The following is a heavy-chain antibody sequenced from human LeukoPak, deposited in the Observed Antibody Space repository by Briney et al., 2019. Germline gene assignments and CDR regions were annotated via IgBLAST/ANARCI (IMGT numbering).Heavy chain of an antibody. V-gene: IGHV1-18*01. CDR3: AREVYCSSTSCAYYFDY. CDR1: GYTFTSYG. J-gene: IGHJ4*02. Sequence: ASVKVSCKASGYTFTSYGFSWVRQAPGQGLECMGWISGYNGNTDYAQKFQGRVTMTTDKSSSRAYMELRSLRPDDTAVYYYAREVYCSSTSCAYYFDYWGQGTLVTVSS. D-gene: IGHD2-2*01. CDR2: ISGYNGNT.